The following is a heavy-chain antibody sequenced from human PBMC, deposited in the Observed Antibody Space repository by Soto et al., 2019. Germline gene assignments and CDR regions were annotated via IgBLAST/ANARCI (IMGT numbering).Heavy chain of an antibody. D-gene: IGHD3-16*02. V-gene: IGHV3-9*01. CDR2: VTWKSGNI. Sequence: EVPLVESGGGLVQPGRSLRLSCAASGFTFDDYAMHWVRQAPGKGLEWVSGVTWKSGNIAYADSVKGRFAISRDNAKNSLHLQMSSLRSEDTALYYCVVTTGAFDIWGQGTMVTVSS. CDR1: GFTFDDYA. CDR3: VVTTGAFDI. J-gene: IGHJ3*02.